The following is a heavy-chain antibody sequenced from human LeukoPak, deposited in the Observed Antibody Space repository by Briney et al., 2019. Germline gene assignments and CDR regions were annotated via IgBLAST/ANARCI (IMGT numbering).Heavy chain of an antibody. V-gene: IGHV3-23*01. J-gene: IGHJ4*02. D-gene: IGHD5-18*01. CDR1: GFTFSGYA. CDR2: ISDNGGRT. Sequence: GGSLRLSCAASGFTFSGYAMSWVRQAPGKGLEWVSTISDNGGRTYYADSVKGRFTISRDNSKNTLYLQMNSLRAEDTAVYYCAKARGYSYGYSFDYWGQGTLVTVSS. CDR3: AKARGYSYGYSFDY.